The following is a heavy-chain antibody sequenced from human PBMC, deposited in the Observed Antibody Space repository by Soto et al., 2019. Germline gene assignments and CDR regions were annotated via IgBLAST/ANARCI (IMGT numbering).Heavy chain of an antibody. J-gene: IGHJ4*02. D-gene: IGHD1-26*01. CDR3: AKGGCAGGYYGGGHFDY. CDR1: GFTFSTYT. Sequence: QVQLVESGGGVVQPGRSLRLSCAASGFTFSTYTMHWVRQAPGKGLEWVALISYDGSNQYYADSVRGRFTISRDNSKNSGFLQMSSMRCEDTATYYCAKGGCAGGYYGGGHFDYWGQGTLVTVSS. V-gene: IGHV3-30*18. CDR2: ISYDGSNQ.